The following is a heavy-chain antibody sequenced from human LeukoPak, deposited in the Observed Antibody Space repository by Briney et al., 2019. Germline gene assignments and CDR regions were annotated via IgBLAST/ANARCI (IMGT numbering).Heavy chain of an antibody. D-gene: IGHD3/OR15-3a*01. V-gene: IGHV4-31*03. Sequence: PSQTLSLTCTVSGGSISSGGYYWSWIRQHPGKGLEWIGYIYYSGSTYYNPSLKSRVTISVDTSKNQFSLKLISVTAADTAVYYCARAGTGLRGWFDPWGQGTLVTVSS. CDR1: GGSISSGGYY. CDR2: IYYSGST. J-gene: IGHJ5*02. CDR3: ARAGTGLRGWFDP.